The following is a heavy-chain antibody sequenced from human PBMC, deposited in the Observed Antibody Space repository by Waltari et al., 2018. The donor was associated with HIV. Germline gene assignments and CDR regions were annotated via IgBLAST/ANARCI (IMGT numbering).Heavy chain of an antibody. CDR2: IYYSGST. D-gene: IGHD3-22*01. Sequence: QVQLQESGPGLVKPSETLSLTCTVSGGSISSNYWSWIRQPPGKGLEWIGYIYYSGSTNYNPPLKSRVTISVDTSKNQFSLKLSSVTAADTAVYYCASLDSSHAYFDYWGQGTLVTVSS. CDR3: ASLDSSHAYFDY. V-gene: IGHV4-59*01. CDR1: GGSISSNY. J-gene: IGHJ4*02.